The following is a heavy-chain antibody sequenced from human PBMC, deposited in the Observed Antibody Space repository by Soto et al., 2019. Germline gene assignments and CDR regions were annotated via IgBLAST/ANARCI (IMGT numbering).Heavy chain of an antibody. Sequence: SETLSLTCTVSGGSISSYYWSWIRQPPGKGLEWIGYIYYSGSTNYNPSLKSRVTISVDTSKNQFSLKLSSVTAADTAVYYCARHVPYYDILTGYEDNWYFDLWGRGTLVTVSS. CDR2: IYYSGST. D-gene: IGHD3-9*01. CDR1: GGSISSYY. CDR3: ARHVPYYDILTGYEDNWYFDL. J-gene: IGHJ2*01. V-gene: IGHV4-59*08.